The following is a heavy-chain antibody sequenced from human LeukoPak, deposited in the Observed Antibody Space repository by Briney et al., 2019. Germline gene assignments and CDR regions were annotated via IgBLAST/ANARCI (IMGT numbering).Heavy chain of an antibody. V-gene: IGHV3-23*01. Sequence: HPGGSLRLSCAASGFTFSSYAMSWVRQAPGKGLEWVSAISGSGGSTYYADSVKGRFTISRDNSKNTLYLQMNSLRAEDTAVYYCAKNDYDSWSGFYYYGMDVWGQGTTVTVSS. CDR2: ISGSGGST. CDR1: GFTFSSYA. CDR3: AKNDYDSWSGFYYYGMDV. D-gene: IGHD3-3*01. J-gene: IGHJ6*02.